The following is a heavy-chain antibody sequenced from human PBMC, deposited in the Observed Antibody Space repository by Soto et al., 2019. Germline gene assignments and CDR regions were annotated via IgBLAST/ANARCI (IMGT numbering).Heavy chain of an antibody. V-gene: IGHV3-49*04. Sequence: GWSMGLSSVGSRFKVDIYAVSWVRQAPGRGLEWVGFIGGRPYSGTTYYAASVRGRFTISRDDSKSIVYLRMNTLKTEDTGVYYCTRDMSTPPGSSPDFYGLDVWGQGTTVTVSS. D-gene: IGHD1-26*01. CDR3: TRDMSTPPGSSPDFYGLDV. J-gene: IGHJ6*02. CDR1: RFKVDIYA. CDR2: IGGRPYSGTT.